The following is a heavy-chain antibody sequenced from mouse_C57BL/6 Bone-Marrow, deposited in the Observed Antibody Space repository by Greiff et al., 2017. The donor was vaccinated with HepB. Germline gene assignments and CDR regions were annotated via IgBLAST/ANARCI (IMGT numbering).Heavy chain of an antibody. CDR3: ARKGYYGSSWNY. D-gene: IGHD1-1*01. J-gene: IGHJ2*01. CDR2: IDPSDSYT. CDR1: GYTFTSYW. Sequence: VQLQQPGAELVMPGASVKLSCKASGYTFTSYWMHWVKQRPGQGLEWIGEIDPSDSYTNYNQKFTGKSTLTVDKSSSTAYMQLSSLTSEDSAVYYCARKGYYGSSWNYWGQGTTLTAAS. V-gene: IGHV1-69*01.